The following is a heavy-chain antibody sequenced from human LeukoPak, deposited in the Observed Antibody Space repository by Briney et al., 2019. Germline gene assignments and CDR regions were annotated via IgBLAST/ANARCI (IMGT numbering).Heavy chain of an antibody. CDR1: GFTFSSYA. D-gene: IGHD6-19*01. CDR3: AKDAEKLKSGWYEGAYFDY. J-gene: IGHJ4*02. V-gene: IGHV3-23*01. Sequence: PGGSLRLSCAASGFTFSSYAMSWVRQAPGKGLERVSAISGSGGSTYYADSVKGRFTISRDNSKNTLYLQMNSLRAEDTAVYYCAKDAEKLKSGWYEGAYFDYWGQGTLVTVSS. CDR2: ISGSGGST.